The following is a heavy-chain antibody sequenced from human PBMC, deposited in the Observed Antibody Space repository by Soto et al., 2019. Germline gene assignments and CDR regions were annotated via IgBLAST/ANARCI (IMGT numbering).Heavy chain of an antibody. J-gene: IGHJ6*02. V-gene: IGHV4-59*01. CDR3: ASRTTVTTGGMDV. Sequence: LSLTCTVSGGSISRYYWSWIRQPPGKGPEWIGYIYYSGSTNYNPSLKSRVTISVDTSKNQFSLKLSSVTAADTAVYYCASRTTVTTGGMDVWGQGTTVTVSS. CDR1: GGSISRYY. D-gene: IGHD4-17*01. CDR2: IYYSGST.